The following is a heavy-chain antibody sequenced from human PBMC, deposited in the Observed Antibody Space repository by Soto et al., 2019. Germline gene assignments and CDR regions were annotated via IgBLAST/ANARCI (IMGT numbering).Heavy chain of an antibody. CDR1: GFTFSIYS. CDR3: ARVWRRRDYYGSGSYYHYDACDI. Sequence: GGSLRLSCAASGFTFSIYSMNLVRQSPGKGLEGVSSISISSSYIYYADSVKGRFTISRDNAKNSLYLQMNSLRAEDTAVYYCARVWRRRDYYGSGSYYHYDACDIRGLGRIVTV. CDR2: ISISSSYI. V-gene: IGHV3-21*01. J-gene: IGHJ3*02. D-gene: IGHD3-10*01.